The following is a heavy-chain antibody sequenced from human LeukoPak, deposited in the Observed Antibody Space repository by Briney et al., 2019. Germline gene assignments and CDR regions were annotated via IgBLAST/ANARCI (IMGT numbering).Heavy chain of an antibody. D-gene: IGHD3-22*01. J-gene: IGHJ4*02. Sequence: GGSLRLSCAASGFTVGSNYMSWVRQAPGKGLEWVSVIYSGGSTYYADSVKGRFTISRDNSKSTLYLQMNSLRAEDTAVYYCAREWVYDSSGYYYYWGQGTLVTVSS. CDR1: GFTVGSNY. CDR2: IYSGGST. V-gene: IGHV3-66*01. CDR3: AREWVYDSSGYYYY.